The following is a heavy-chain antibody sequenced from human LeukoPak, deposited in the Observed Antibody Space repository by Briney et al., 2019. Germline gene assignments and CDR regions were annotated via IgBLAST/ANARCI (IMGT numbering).Heavy chain of an antibody. J-gene: IGHJ4*02. V-gene: IGHV3-30-3*01. CDR1: GFTFSSYA. CDR3: AREGYSYAVDY. CDR2: ISYDGSNK. D-gene: IGHD5-18*01. Sequence: PGGSLRLSCAASGFTFSSYAMHWVRQAPGKGLEWVAVISYDGSNKYYADSVKGRFTISRDSSKNMLYLQMNSLRAEDTAVYYCAREGYSYAVDYWGQGTLVTVSS.